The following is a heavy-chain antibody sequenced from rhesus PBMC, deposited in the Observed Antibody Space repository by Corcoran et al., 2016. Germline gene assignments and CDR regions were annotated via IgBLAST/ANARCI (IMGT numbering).Heavy chain of an antibody. D-gene: IGHD2-2*01. CDR1: GFTFSNYW. Sequence: EVQLVESGGGWVQPGGYLSPSWSASGFTFSNYWMYWVRQAPGKGLEWVSRISSDGSSTSYADSVKGRFTVSRENAENSLYLQMNSLRAEDTAVYYCTTTYYWGQGVLVTVSS. CDR2: ISSDGSST. V-gene: IGHV3-119*01. CDR3: TTTYY. J-gene: IGHJ4*01.